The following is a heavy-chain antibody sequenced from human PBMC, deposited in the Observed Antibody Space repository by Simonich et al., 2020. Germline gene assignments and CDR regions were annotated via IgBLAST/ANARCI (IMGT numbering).Heavy chain of an antibody. J-gene: IGHJ6*02. CDR3: ARWIAVAGTGAYGMDV. CDR2: ISSSSSYI. V-gene: IGHV3-21*01. Sequence: EVQLVESGGGLVKPGGSLRLSCSASGFTFSSYSRNWFRQAPGKGLEWVSSISSSSSYIYYADAVQGRFTISRDNAKNSLYLQMNSLRAEDTAVYYCARWIAVAGTGAYGMDVWGQGTTVTVSS. CDR1: GFTFSSYS. D-gene: IGHD6-19*01.